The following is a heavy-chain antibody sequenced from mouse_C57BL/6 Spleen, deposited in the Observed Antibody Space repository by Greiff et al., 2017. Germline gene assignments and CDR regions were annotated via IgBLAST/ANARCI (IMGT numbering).Heavy chain of an antibody. CDR1: GYTFTNYW. J-gene: IGHJ4*01. V-gene: IGHV1-63*01. CDR3: ARGYGTPCYAMDY. CDR2: IYPGGGYT. Sequence: QVQLKQSGAELVRPGTSVKMSCKASGYTFTNYWIGWAKQRPGHGLEWIGDIYPGGGYTNYNEKFKGKATLTADKSSSTAYMQFSSLTSEDSAIYYCARGYGTPCYAMDYWGQGTSVTVSS. D-gene: IGHD1-1*01.